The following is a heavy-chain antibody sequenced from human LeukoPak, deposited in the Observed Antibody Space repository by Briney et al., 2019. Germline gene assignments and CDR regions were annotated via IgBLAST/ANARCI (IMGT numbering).Heavy chain of an antibody. CDR2: IYYSGST. CDR3: ARVVYSGSYLDY. J-gene: IGHJ4*02. V-gene: IGHV4-59*01. D-gene: IGHD1-26*01. Sequence: PSETLSLTCTVSGGSISSYYWSWIRQPPGKGLEWIGYIYYSGSTNYNPSLKSRVTISVDTSKNQFSLKLSSVTAADTAVYYCARVVYSGSYLDYWGQGTLVTVSS. CDR1: GGSISSYY.